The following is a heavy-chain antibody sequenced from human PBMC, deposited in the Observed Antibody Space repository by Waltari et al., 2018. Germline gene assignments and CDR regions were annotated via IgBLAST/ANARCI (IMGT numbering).Heavy chain of an antibody. CDR1: GGSFNGCF. V-gene: IGHV4-34*02. D-gene: IGHD3-22*01. CDR3: ARVKGITMMVVIRYGMDV. J-gene: IGHJ6*02. Sequence: QVQLQQWGAGLLKPSETLSLTCAISGGSFNGCFWTWLRQAPGKGREGIGEIDHRGNTNYDPSLKSRVSISADASKNQFSLSLTSVTAADTAVYYCARVKGITMMVVIRYGMDVWGQGTTVTVSS. CDR2: IDHRGNT.